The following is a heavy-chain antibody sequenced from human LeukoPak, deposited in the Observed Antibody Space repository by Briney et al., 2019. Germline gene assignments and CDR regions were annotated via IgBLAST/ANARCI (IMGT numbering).Heavy chain of an antibody. V-gene: IGHV4-39*07. CDR1: GGSISSSSYY. CDR3: ARGCSSTSCPGNAFDI. Sequence: SETPSLTCTVSGGSISSSSYYWGWIRQPPGKGLEWIGGIYYSGSTYYNPSLKSRVTISVDTSKNQFSLKLSSVTAADTAVYYCARGCSSTSCPGNAFDIWGQGTMVTVSS. CDR2: IYYSGST. D-gene: IGHD2-2*01. J-gene: IGHJ3*02.